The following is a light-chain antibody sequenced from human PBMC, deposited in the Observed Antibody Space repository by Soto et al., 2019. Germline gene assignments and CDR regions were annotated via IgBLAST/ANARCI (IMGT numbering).Light chain of an antibody. CDR2: KAS. CDR1: QSISSW. CDR3: QKYNSAPWT. J-gene: IGKJ1*01. V-gene: IGKV1-5*03. Sequence: DIQITQSPSTLSASVVDRVTITCRASQSISSWLAWYQKKPGKAPKLLIYKASGLESGVPSRFSGSGSETDFTLTINGLQPEDVATYYCQKYNSAPWTFGQGTKVDIK.